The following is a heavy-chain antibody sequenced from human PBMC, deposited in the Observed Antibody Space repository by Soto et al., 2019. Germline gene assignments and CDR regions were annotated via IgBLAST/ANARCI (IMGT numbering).Heavy chain of an antibody. D-gene: IGHD3-10*01. J-gene: IGHJ6*03. CDR3: ARTRGWFGDYYMDV. Sequence: PLETLSLTCAVYGGSFSGYYWSWIRQPPGKGLEWIGEINHSGSTNYNPSLKSRVTISVDTSKNQFSLKLSSVTAADTAVYYCARTRGWFGDYYMDVWGKGTTVTVSS. CDR1: GGSFSGYY. V-gene: IGHV4-34*01. CDR2: INHSGST.